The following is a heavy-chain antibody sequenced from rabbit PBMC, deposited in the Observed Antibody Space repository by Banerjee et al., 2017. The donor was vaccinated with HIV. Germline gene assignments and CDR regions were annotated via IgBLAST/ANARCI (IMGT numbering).Heavy chain of an antibody. CDR3: ARDSGWALAYFNL. CDR1: GFSFSSSYY. J-gene: IGHJ4*01. Sequence: QSLEESGGDLVKPEGSLTLTCTASGFSFSSSYYMCWVRQAPGKGLEWIACINAGGSGNTVYASWAKGRFTISKTSSTTVTLQMTSLTGADTATYFCARDSGWALAYFNLWGPGTLVTVS. V-gene: IGHV1S40*01. CDR2: INAGGSGNT. D-gene: IGHD4-1*01.